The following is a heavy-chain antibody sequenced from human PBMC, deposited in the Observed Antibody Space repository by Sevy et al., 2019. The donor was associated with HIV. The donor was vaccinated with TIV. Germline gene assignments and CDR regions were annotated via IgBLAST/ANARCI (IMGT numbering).Heavy chain of an antibody. V-gene: IGHV1-18*01. CDR3: ARAVTGYCSGGSCYYYGMDV. CDR2: ISAYNGNT. CDR1: GYTFTSYG. Sequence: ASVKVSCKASGYTFTSYGISWVRQAPGQGLEWMGWISAYNGNTNYAQKLQGRVTMTTDTSTSTANMELRSLRSDDTAVYYCARAVTGYCSGGSCYYYGMDVWGQGTTVTVSS. J-gene: IGHJ6*02. D-gene: IGHD2-15*01.